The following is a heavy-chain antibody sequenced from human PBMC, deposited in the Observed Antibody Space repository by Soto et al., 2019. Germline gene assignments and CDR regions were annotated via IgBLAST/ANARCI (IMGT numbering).Heavy chain of an antibody. CDR2: ISGSGGST. CDR1: GFTFSSYA. J-gene: IGHJ5*02. D-gene: IGHD2-2*01. Sequence: GGSLRLSCAASGFTFSSYAMSWVRQAPGKGLEWVSAISGSGGSTYYADSVKGRFTISRDNSKNTLYLQMNSLRAEDTAVYYCAKDWCSSTSCPRSNWFDPWGQGTLVTVSS. V-gene: IGHV3-23*01. CDR3: AKDWCSSTSCPRSNWFDP.